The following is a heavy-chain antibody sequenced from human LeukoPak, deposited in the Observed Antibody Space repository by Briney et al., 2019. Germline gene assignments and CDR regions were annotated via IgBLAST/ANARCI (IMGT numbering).Heavy chain of an antibody. CDR3: ARDDYGVYYYYYYMDV. Sequence: GGSLRLSCAASGFTFSSYEMNWVRQAPGKGLEWVSYISSSSSTIYYADSVKGRFTISRDNVKNSLYLQMNSLRAEDTAVYYCARDDYGVYYYYYYMDVWGKGTTVTVSS. J-gene: IGHJ6*03. CDR2: ISSSSSTI. D-gene: IGHD4-17*01. CDR1: GFTFSSYE. V-gene: IGHV3-48*01.